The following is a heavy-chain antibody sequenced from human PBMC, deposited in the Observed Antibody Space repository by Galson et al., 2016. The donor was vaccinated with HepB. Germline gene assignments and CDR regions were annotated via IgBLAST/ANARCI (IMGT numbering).Heavy chain of an antibody. V-gene: IGHV3-23*01. CDR1: GFTFSSYA. J-gene: IGHJ4*02. CDR3: AKDRDRSSAGCYGGIDY. Sequence: SLRLSCAASGFTFSSYAMSWVRQAPGKGLEWVSAISGTGATTYYADSVKGRFTISRDSFKNTLSLQMNSLRVEDTAVYYCAKDRDRSSAGCYGGIDYWGQGTLVIVSS. CDR2: ISGTGATT. D-gene: IGHD2-2*01.